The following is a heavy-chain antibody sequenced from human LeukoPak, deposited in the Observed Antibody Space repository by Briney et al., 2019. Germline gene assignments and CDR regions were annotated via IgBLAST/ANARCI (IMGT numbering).Heavy chain of an antibody. D-gene: IGHD6-13*01. CDR3: AKHPIAAAGLLFDY. CDR1: WFTFSSYS. J-gene: IGHJ4*02. CDR2: ISGSGGST. Sequence: GGALGLPCSASWFTFSSYSMSWVRQAPGKGVEGVSAISGSGGSTYYADSVKGRFTISRDNSKNTLYLQMNSLRAEDTAVYYCAKHPIAAAGLLFDYWGQGTLVTISS. V-gene: IGHV3-23*01.